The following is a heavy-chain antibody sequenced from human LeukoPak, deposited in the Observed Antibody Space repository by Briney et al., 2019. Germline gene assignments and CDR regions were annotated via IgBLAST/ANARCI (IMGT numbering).Heavy chain of an antibody. V-gene: IGHV3-11*06. CDR2: ISRSGTYK. J-gene: IGHJ4*02. Sequence: GSLRLSCSASRFTFSDYYMSWIRQAPGKGLEWVSYISRSGTYKNYADSVKGRFTISRDNAKDSLYLQMNSLRAEDTAVYYCARSTHGSGSYYSFDYWGQGTLVTVSS. CDR1: RFTFSDYY. CDR3: ARSTHGSGSYYSFDY. D-gene: IGHD3-10*01.